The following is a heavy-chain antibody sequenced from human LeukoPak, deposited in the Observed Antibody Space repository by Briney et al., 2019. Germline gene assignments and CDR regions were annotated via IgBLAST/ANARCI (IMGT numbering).Heavy chain of an antibody. D-gene: IGHD3-10*01. CDR2: ISGSGGST. J-gene: IGHJ4*02. V-gene: IGHV3-23*01. Sequence: GGSLRLSCAASGFTFSSYAMSWVRQAPGKGLEWVSAISGSGGSTYYADSVKGRFTISRDNSKSTLYLQMNSLRAEDTAVYYCAKDLGYYGSITYFDYWGQGTLVTVSS. CDR1: GFTFSSYA. CDR3: AKDLGYYGSITYFDY.